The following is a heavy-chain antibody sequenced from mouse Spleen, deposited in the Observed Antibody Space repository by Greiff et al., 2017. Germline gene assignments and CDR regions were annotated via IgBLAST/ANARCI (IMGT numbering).Heavy chain of an antibody. CDR2: ISDGGSYT. CDR1: GFTFSSYA. CDR3: ARDKDYGSSYDYAMDY. D-gene: IGHD1-1*01. Sequence: EVKLMESGGGLVKPGGSLKLSCAASGFTFSSYAMSWVRQTPEKRLEWVATISDGGSYTYYPDNVKGRFTISRDNAKNNLYLQMSHLKSEDTAMYYCARDKDYGSSYDYAMDYWGQGTSVTVSS. V-gene: IGHV5-4*01. J-gene: IGHJ4*01.